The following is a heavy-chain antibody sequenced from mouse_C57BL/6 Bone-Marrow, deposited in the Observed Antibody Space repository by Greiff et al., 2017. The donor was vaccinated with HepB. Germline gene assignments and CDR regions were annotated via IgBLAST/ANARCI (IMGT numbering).Heavy chain of an antibody. D-gene: IGHD2-5*01. V-gene: IGHV14-3*01. CDR3: ATYYSNFAGFAY. CDR2: IDPANGNT. J-gene: IGHJ3*01. CDR1: GFNIKNTY. Sequence: VQLQQSVAELVRLGASVKLSCTASGFNIKNTYMHWVNQRPEQGLEWIGRIDPANGNTKYAPKFQGKATITADTSSNTAYLQLSSLTFEDTAIYYCATYYSNFAGFAYWGQGTLVTVSA.